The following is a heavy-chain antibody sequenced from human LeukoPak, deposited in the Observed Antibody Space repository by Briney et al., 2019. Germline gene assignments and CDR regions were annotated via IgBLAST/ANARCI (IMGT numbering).Heavy chain of an antibody. CDR3: ARDAATSVGMPHY. J-gene: IGHJ4*02. V-gene: IGHV3-33*01. CDR2: IWSDGSTK. D-gene: IGHD2-2*01. Sequence: GGSLRLSCVASGFTFSSYGMHWVRQAPGKGLEWVAIIWSDGSTKYYVGSVKGRFTISRDSSKSTLYLQMNSLRAEDTAVYYCARDAATSVGMPHYWGQGTVVTFSS. CDR1: GFTFSSYG.